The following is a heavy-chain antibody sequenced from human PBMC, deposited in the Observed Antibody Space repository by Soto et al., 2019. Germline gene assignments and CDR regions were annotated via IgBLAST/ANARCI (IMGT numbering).Heavy chain of an antibody. J-gene: IGHJ3*02. CDR2: ISAYNGNT. CDR3: ARDLQGYCSSTSCYGVAFDI. Sequence: ASVKVSCKASGYTFTSYGISWVRQAPGQGLEWMGWISAYNGNTNYAQKLQGRVTKTTDTSTSPAYLELRSLRSDDMAVYYCARDLQGYCSSTSCYGVAFDIWGQGTMVTVSS. D-gene: IGHD2-2*01. CDR1: GYTFTSYG. V-gene: IGHV1-18*03.